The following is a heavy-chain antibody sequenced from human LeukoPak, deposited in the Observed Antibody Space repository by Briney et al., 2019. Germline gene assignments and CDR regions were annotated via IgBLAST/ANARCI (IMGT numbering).Heavy chain of an antibody. CDR3: AGATGDDGYFDY. J-gene: IGHJ4*02. V-gene: IGHV5-51*01. CDR1: GYSFVNYW. Sequence: GESLKISCKGSGYSFVNYWIGWVRQTPGKGLEWMGILYPGDSETRYSPSFQGQVTISVDKSISTAFLQWSSLKASDTAIYYCAGATGDDGYFDYWGQGTLVTVSS. CDR2: LYPGDSET.